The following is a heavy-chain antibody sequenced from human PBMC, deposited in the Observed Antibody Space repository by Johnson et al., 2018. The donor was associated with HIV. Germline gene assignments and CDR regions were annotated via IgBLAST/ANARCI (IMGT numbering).Heavy chain of an antibody. D-gene: IGHD3-22*01. CDR3: AKAREYDSTGHDAFDI. J-gene: IGHJ3*02. V-gene: IGHV3-11*04. Sequence: QMLLVESGGGVVRPGGSLRLSCAASGFTVSSNYMSWIRQAPGKGLEWVSYISSSGSTIYYADSVKGRFTISRDNAKNSLYLQMNSLRAEDTAVYYCAKAREYDSTGHDAFDIWGQGTMVTVSS. CDR2: ISSSGSTI. CDR1: GFTVSSNY.